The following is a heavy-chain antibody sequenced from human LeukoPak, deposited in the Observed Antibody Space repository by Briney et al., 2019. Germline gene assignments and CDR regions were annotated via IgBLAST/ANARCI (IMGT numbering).Heavy chain of an antibody. CDR3: AREPSGGYCSSSSCSRYFQH. CDR1: GFIFSGYS. D-gene: IGHD2-2*01. J-gene: IGHJ1*01. Sequence: KSGGSLRLSCAASGFIFSGYSMNCVRQAPGKGLEWVSSISASDTYINYADSLKGRFTISRDNAKNSLYLQMNSLRAEDTAVYYCAREPSGGYCSSSSCSRYFQHWGQGTLVTVSS. CDR2: ISASDTYI. V-gene: IGHV3-21*01.